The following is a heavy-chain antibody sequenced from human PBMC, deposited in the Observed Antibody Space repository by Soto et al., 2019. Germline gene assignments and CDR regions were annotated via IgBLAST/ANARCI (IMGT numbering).Heavy chain of an antibody. CDR2: MNPNSGNT. CDR1: GYTFTMYD. D-gene: IGHD3-3*01. V-gene: IGHV1-8*01. CDR3: ARAITIFGVVRPDYYYGMDV. J-gene: IGHJ6*02. Sequence: GASVKVSCKASGYTFTMYDINWVLQSTLQWLEWMGWMNPNSGNTGYAQKFQGRVTMTRNTSISTAYMELSSLRSEDTAVYYCARAITIFGVVRPDYYYGMDVWGQGTTVTVSS.